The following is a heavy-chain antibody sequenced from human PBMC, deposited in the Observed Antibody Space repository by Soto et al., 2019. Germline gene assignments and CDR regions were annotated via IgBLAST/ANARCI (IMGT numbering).Heavy chain of an antibody. V-gene: IGHV3-21*01. J-gene: IGHJ4*02. CDR1: GFTFSSYS. D-gene: IGHD6-6*01. CDR3: ARDRKVAAREFDY. Sequence: EVQLVESGGGLVKPGGSLRLSCAASGFTFSSYSMNWVRQAPGKGLEWVSSISSSSSDIYYADSVKGRFTISRDNAKHSLYLQMNSLRAEDSAVYYCARDRKVAAREFDYWGQGTLVTVSS. CDR2: ISSSSSDI.